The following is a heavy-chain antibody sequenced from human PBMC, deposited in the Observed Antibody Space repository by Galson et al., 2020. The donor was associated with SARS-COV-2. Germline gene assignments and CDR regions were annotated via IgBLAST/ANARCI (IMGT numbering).Heavy chain of an antibody. CDR1: GFTFNDYA. CDR2: MNGGGGKT. J-gene: IGHJ4*01. CDR3: AKDSHPYYYDSSGYNPHYFDS. V-gene: IGHV3-23*01. Sequence: GGYLRLSCAASGFTFNDYATTWVRQAPGKGLEWVSTMNGGGGKTFYADSVRGRVTVSRDSSRMYLQISSVRAEDTALYYCAKDSHPYYYDSSGYNPHYFDSWGQGTLVTVSS. D-gene: IGHD3-22*01.